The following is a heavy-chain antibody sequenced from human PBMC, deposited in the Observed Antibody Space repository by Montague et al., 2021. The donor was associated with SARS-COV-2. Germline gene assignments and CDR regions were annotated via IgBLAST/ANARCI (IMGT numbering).Heavy chain of an antibody. Sequence: SETLSLTCAVYGGSFSGYYWSWIRQPPGKGLEWIGEINHSGSTNYNPSLKSRVTISVDTSKNQFSLKLSSVTAADTAVYYCASFPTGSYDSSGYDIWGQGTLVTVSS. CDR2: INHSGST. CDR1: GGSFSGYY. V-gene: IGHV4-34*01. J-gene: IGHJ4*02. D-gene: IGHD3-22*01. CDR3: ASFPTGSYDSSGYDI.